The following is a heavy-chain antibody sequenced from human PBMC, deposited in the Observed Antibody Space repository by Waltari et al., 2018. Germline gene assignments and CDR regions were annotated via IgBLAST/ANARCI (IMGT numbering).Heavy chain of an antibody. CDR2: IYHSGST. CDR1: GYSISSGYY. D-gene: IGHD3-10*01. J-gene: IGHJ4*02. Sequence: QVQLQESGPGLVKPSETLSLTCAVSGYSISSGYYWGWIRQPPGKGLEWIGSIYHSGSTYYNPSLKSRVTISVDTSKNQFSLKLSSVTAADTAVYYCARRRSARGYFDYWGQGTLVTVSS. V-gene: IGHV4-38-2*01. CDR3: ARRRSARGYFDY.